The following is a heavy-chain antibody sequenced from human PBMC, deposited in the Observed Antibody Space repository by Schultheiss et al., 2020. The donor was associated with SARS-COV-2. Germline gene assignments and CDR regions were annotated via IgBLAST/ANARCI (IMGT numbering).Heavy chain of an antibody. CDR1: GFTVSSNY. J-gene: IGHJ6*03. Sequence: GGSLRLSCAASGFTVSSNYMSWVRQAPGKGLEWVSVIYSGDNTYYADSVKGRFTISRDNSKNTLYLQMNSLRTEDTAVYYCARHPADYDIFDMDVWGKGTTVTVSS. CDR2: IYSGDNT. CDR3: ARHPADYDIFDMDV. V-gene: IGHV3-53*05. D-gene: IGHD3-9*01.